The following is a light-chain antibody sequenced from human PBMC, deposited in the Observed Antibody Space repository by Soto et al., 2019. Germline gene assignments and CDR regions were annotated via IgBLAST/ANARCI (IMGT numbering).Light chain of an antibody. CDR2: QVT. CDR1: STNVGTYRAIYNY. Sequence: QSALTQPASVSGSPGQSVTISCTGTSTNVGTYRAIYNYVSWYQQQPGKAPKLMIYQVTNRPSGVSNRFSGSRSGNTASPTISGLQAEDEADYYCSSYTDSSNYVFGTGTKVTVL. V-gene: IGLV2-14*01. J-gene: IGLJ1*01. CDR3: SSYTDSSNYV.